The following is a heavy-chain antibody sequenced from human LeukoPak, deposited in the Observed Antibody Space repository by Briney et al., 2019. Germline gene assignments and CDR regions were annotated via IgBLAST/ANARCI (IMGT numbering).Heavy chain of an antibody. CDR2: INPNGGGT. CDR1: GYTFTSYY. Sequence: ASVKVSCKASGYTFTSYYMHWVRQAPGQGLEWMGIINPNGGGTNYAQKFQGRVTMTRDTSISTAYMELSRLRSDDTAVYYCARGWVLRFLEWSSWGQGTLVTVSS. J-gene: IGHJ5*02. CDR3: ARGWVLRFLEWSS. V-gene: IGHV1-2*02. D-gene: IGHD3-3*01.